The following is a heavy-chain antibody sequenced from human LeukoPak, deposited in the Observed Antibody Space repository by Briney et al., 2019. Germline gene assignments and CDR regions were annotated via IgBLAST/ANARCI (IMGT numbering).Heavy chain of an antibody. CDR2: IRSKAYGGTT. Sequence: GGSLRLSCTASGFTFGDYGMSWVRQAPGKGLEWVGFIRSKAYGGTTEYAASEKGRFTISRDDSKSIAYLQMNSLKTEDTAVYYCTRDWGTTGTTWAWDYWGQGTLVTVSS. D-gene: IGHD1-7*01. J-gene: IGHJ4*02. CDR1: GFTFGDYG. CDR3: TRDWGTTGTTWAWDY. V-gene: IGHV3-49*04.